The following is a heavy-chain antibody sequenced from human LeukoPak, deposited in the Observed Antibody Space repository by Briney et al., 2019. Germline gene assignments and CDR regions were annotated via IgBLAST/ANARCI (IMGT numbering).Heavy chain of an antibody. J-gene: IGHJ6*02. CDR2: IYYSGST. V-gene: IGHV4-31*03. CDR3: ARESSSSRDYYYYGMDV. D-gene: IGHD6-6*01. CDR1: GGSISSGGYY. Sequence: SQTLSLTCTVSGGSISSGGYYWSWIRQHPGKGLEWIGYIYYSGSTYYNPSLKSRVTISVDTPKNQFSLKLSSVTAADTAVYYCARESSSSRDYYYYGMDVWGQGTTVTVSS.